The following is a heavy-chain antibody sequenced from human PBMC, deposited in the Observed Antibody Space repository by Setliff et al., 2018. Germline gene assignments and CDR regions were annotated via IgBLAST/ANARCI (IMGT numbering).Heavy chain of an antibody. CDR2: IYYSGDT. CDR3: ARYPRRGNGWYPYYVDV. CDR1: GASVSSHY. D-gene: IGHD6-19*01. V-gene: IGHV4-59*04. Sequence: PSETLSLTCNVSGASVSSHYWDWIRQPPGKGLEWIGSIYYSGDTYYNPSLKSRATVSVDTSTSQFSLRLTSVTAADSAVYFCARYPRRGNGWYPYYVDVWGKGTTVTVSS. J-gene: IGHJ6*03.